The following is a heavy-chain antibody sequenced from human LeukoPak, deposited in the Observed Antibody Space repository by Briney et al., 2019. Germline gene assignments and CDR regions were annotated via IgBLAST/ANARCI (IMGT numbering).Heavy chain of an antibody. V-gene: IGHV3-53*01. Sequence: PGGSLRLSCAASGFTVSSNYMSWVRQAPGKGLEWVSVIYSGDNTFYADSVKGRFTISRDNSKNTLYLQMNSLRAEDTAVYYCARGLPDYGDPYYYYYMDVWGKGTTVTISS. CDR1: GFTVSSNY. J-gene: IGHJ6*03. CDR2: IYSGDNT. D-gene: IGHD4-17*01. CDR3: ARGLPDYGDPYYYYYMDV.